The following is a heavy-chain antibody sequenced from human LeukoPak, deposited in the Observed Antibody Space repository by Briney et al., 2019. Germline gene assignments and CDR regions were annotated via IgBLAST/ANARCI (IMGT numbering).Heavy chain of an antibody. D-gene: IGHD2-2*02. CDR3: ARDLYCSRTSCYRGYFDY. J-gene: IGHJ4*02. V-gene: IGHV3-30-3*01. CDR1: GLTFSSYA. CDR2: ISYDGSNK. Sequence: PGRSMRLSCAATGLTFSSYAMHWFRQAPGKELKWVAIISYDGSNKYYADSVKGRFTISRDNSKNTLYLQMNSLRAEDTAVYYCARDLYCSRTSCYRGYFDYWGQGTLVTVSS.